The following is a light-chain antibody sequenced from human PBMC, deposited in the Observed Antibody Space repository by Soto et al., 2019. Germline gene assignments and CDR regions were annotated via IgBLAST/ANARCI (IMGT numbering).Light chain of an antibody. J-gene: IGKJ1*01. CDR3: QHYNTPSRA. CDR2: TAS. CDR1: QSISTS. Sequence: DIQMTQSPSTLASSVGDRVTITCRASQSISTSLAWYQQKPGKAPKLLIYTASSLQSGVPSRFSGSGSGTEFTLTISSLQPDDFATYYCQHYNTPSRAFGQGTKVEIK. V-gene: IGKV1-5*03.